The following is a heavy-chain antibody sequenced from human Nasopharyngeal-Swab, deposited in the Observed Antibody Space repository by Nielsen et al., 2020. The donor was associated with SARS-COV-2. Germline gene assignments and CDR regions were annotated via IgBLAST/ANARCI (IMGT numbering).Heavy chain of an antibody. D-gene: IGHD5-12*01. J-gene: IGHJ6*02. V-gene: IGHV2-5*02. CDR3: ARVDVSGFYYYGLDV. Sequence: WIRQPPGKALEWLAVIFWDDVKWYSPSLEGRLTITKDTTKNQVVLRMTNVDPVDTGTYYCARVDVSGFYYYGLDVWGQGTTVTVSS. CDR2: IFWDDVK.